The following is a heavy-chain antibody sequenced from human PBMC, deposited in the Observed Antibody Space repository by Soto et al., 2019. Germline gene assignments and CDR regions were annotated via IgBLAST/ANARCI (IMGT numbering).Heavy chain of an antibody. V-gene: IGHV5-10-1*01. CDR1: GYSFTSYW. Sequence: GESLKISCKGSGYSFTSYWISWVRQMPGKGLEWMGRIDPSDSYTNYSPSFQGHVTISADKSISTAYLQWSSLKASATAMYYCARHPPLNVDTAMVKVRREYYFDYWGQGTLVTVSS. CDR3: ARHPPLNVDTAMVKVRREYYFDY. CDR2: IDPSDSYT. J-gene: IGHJ4*02. D-gene: IGHD5-18*01.